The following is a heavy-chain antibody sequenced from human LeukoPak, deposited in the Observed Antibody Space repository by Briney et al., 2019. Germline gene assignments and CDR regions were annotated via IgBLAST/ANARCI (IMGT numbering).Heavy chain of an antibody. CDR1: GYTFTSYG. J-gene: IGHJ4*02. D-gene: IGHD3-10*01. CDR3: ARARVVRGVIIIVLDY. V-gene: IGHV1-8*01. CDR2: MNPNSGNT. Sequence: GASVKVSCKASGYTFTSYGINWVRQATGQGLEWMGWMNPNSGNTGYAQKFQGRVTMTRDTSISTAYMELSRLRSDDTAVYYCARARVVRGVIIIVLDYWGQGTLVTVSS.